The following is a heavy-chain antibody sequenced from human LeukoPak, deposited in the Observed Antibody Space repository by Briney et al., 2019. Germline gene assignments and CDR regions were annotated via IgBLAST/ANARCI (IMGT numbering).Heavy chain of an antibody. CDR2: INHSGST. Sequence: PSETLSLTCAVYGXSFSGYYWSWIRQPPGKGLEWIGEINHSGSTNYNPSLKSRVTISVDTSKNQFSLKLSSVTAADTAVYYCARAADDYYDSSGYYYWVNYFDYWGQGTLVTVSS. CDR3: ARAADDYYDSSGYYYWVNYFDY. V-gene: IGHV4-34*01. J-gene: IGHJ4*02. D-gene: IGHD3-22*01. CDR1: GXSFSGYY.